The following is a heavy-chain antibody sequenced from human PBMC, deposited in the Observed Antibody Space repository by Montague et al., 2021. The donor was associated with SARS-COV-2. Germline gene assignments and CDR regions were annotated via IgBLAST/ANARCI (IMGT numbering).Heavy chain of an antibody. V-gene: IGHV4-59*01. Sequence: SETLSLTCTVSGGSMRDYSWSWIRQRPGAGLEWIGYIYYSWSTDYNPSLNSRVTLSLDTSTNQFSLNLRSVTAADTACYYCGRVHYYTGYVDSWGQGTLVSVSS. CDR3: GRVHYYTGYVDS. D-gene: IGHD3-22*01. CDR2: IYYSWST. CDR1: GGSMRDYS. J-gene: IGHJ4*02.